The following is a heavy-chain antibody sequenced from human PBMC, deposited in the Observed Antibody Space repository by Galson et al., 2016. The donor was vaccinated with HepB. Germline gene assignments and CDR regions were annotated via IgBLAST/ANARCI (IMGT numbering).Heavy chain of an antibody. CDR3: AHRQVTQWAISATVFDS. D-gene: IGHD2-15*01. CDR2: IYWDDDK. CDR1: GFSLSRGVG. Sequence: ALVKPTQTLTLTCTFSGFSLSRGVGVGWIRQPPGKALEWLALIYWDDDKRYTPSLKSRLTITKDTSKNQVVLTMTNMDPVDTATYYCAHRQVTQWAISATVFDSWGQGTLVTVSS. V-gene: IGHV2-5*02. J-gene: IGHJ5*01.